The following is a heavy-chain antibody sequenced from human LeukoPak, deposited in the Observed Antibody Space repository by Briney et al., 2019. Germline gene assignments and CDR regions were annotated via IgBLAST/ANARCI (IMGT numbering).Heavy chain of an antibody. D-gene: IGHD6-13*01. V-gene: IGHV4-4*07. CDR2: IYTSGST. Sequence: PSETLSLTCTVSGGSISSYYWSWIRQPAGKGLEWIGRIYTSGSTNYNPSLKSRVTMSGDTSKNQFSLKLRSVTAADTAVYYCARGLEQQLVLGAFDIWGQGTMVTVSS. CDR1: GGSISSYY. J-gene: IGHJ3*02. CDR3: ARGLEQQLVLGAFDI.